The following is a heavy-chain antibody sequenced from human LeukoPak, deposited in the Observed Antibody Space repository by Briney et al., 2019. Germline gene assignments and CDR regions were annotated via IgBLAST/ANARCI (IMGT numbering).Heavy chain of an antibody. D-gene: IGHD3-22*01. J-gene: IGHJ5*02. V-gene: IGHV4-39*07. CDR2: IYYSGST. CDR1: GGSISSSSYY. CDR3: ARVSYYYDSSGYYDHNWFDP. Sequence: SETLSLTCTVSGGSISSSSYYWGWIRQPPGKGLEWIGSIYYSGSTYYNPSLKSRVTISVDTSKNQFSLKLSSVTAADTAVYYCARVSYYYDSSGYYDHNWFDPWGQGTLVTVSS.